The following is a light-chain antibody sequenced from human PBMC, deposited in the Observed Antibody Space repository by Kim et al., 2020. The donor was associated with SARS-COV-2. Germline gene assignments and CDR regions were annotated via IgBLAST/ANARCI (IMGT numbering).Light chain of an antibody. CDR1: KMGDKY. Sequence: SVSPGQTARITCSGEKMGDKYACWYQQKPGQSPVLVIYQDSKRPSGIPERFSGSNSGNTATLTISGTQAMDEADYYCQAWDSSTVVFGGGTQLTVL. CDR2: QDS. J-gene: IGLJ2*01. V-gene: IGLV3-1*01. CDR3: QAWDSSTVV.